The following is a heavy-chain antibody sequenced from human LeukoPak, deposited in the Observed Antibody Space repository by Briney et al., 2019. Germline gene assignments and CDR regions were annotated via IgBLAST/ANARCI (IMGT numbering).Heavy chain of an antibody. CDR2: ISAYNGNT. CDR3: ARDRELEWNDAFDI. Sequence: ASVKVSCKASGYTFTSYGIRWVRQAPGQGLEWMGWISAYNGNTNYAQKLQGRGTMTTDTFTSTAYMELRSLRSDDTAVYYCARDRELEWNDAFDIWGQGTMVTVSS. J-gene: IGHJ3*02. V-gene: IGHV1-18*01. D-gene: IGHD1-1*01. CDR1: GYTFTSYG.